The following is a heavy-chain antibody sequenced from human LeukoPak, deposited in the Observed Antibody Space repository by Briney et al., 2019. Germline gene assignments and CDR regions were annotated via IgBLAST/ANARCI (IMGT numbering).Heavy chain of an antibody. CDR2: IAYDGSNK. Sequence: GVSLRLSCAASGFTFSNYAIHWVRQAPGKGLELVAVIAYDGSNKNYADSVKGRFTISRDNSKNTLYLQMNSLRAEDTAVYYCARGSHRIEYRRSAAFDPWGQGTLVTVSS. CDR3: ARGSHRIEYRRSAAFDP. V-gene: IGHV3-30*04. CDR1: GFTFSNYA. J-gene: IGHJ5*02. D-gene: IGHD6-6*01.